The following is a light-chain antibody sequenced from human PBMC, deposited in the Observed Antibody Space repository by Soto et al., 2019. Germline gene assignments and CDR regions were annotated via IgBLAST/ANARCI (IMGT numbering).Light chain of an antibody. V-gene: IGKV2-30*02. CDR3: MQGTHWPIT. J-gene: IGKJ5*01. Sequence: TQPASVSGSPGQPAPISCRSNQSLVHSDGIAYFSWFQQRPGRSPRRLIYKVSNRDSGVPARFSGSGSGTDFALKISRVEAEDVGVYYCMQGTHWPITFGQGTRLEIK. CDR1: QSLVHSDGIAY. CDR2: KVS.